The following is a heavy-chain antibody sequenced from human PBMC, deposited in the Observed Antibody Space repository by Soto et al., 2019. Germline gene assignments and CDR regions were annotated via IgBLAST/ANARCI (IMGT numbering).Heavy chain of an antibody. D-gene: IGHD3-10*01. Sequence: SETLSLTCTVSGGSISRGSYYWGWIRQPPGKGLEWIGSIYYSGSAYYNPSLKSRVTISVDTSRSQFSLKLSSVTAADTAVYYCARTFYYGSGTSDYWGQGTLVTVSS. J-gene: IGHJ4*02. V-gene: IGHV4-39*07. CDR3: ARTFYYGSGTSDY. CDR2: IYYSGSA. CDR1: GGSISRGSYY.